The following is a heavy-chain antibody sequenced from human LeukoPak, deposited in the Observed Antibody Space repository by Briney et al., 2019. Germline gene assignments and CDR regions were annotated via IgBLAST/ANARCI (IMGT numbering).Heavy chain of an antibody. CDR2: INPNSGGT. D-gene: IGHD3-3*01. Sequence: GASVKVSCKASGYTFTGYYMHWVRQAPGQGLEWMGRINPNSGGTNYAQKFQGRVTMTRDTSISTAYMELSRLRSDDTAVYYCARDDYDFWSGYYTGLDYWGQGTLVTVS. J-gene: IGHJ4*02. CDR1: GYTFTGYY. CDR3: ARDDYDFWSGYYTGLDY. V-gene: IGHV1-2*06.